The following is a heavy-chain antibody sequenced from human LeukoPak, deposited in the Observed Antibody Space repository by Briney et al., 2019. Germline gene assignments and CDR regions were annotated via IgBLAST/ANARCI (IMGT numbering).Heavy chain of an antibody. CDR1: GFTVSSNY. CDR3: ARGSGYSSSWFPN. CDR2: IYSGGST. J-gene: IGHJ4*02. D-gene: IGHD6-13*01. Sequence: TGGSLRLSCAASGFTVSSNYMSWVRQAPGKGLEWVSVIYSGGSTYYADSVKGRFTISRDNSKNTLYLQMNSLRAEDTAVYYCARGSGYSSSWFPNWGQGTLVTVSS. V-gene: IGHV3-53*01.